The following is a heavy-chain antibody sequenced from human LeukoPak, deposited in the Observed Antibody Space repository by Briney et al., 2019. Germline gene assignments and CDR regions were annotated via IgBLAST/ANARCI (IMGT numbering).Heavy chain of an antibody. D-gene: IGHD3-22*01. CDR2: ITHSGST. J-gene: IGHJ4*02. V-gene: IGHV4-34*01. CDR3: ARPRGYYYDSSGYYYPY. Sequence: SETLSLTCAVYGGSFSGYYWSWIRQPPGKGLEWIGEITHSGSTNYNPSLKSRVTISVDTSKNQFSLKLSSVTAADTAVYYCARPRGYYYDSSGYYYPYWGQGTLVTVSS. CDR1: GGSFSGYY.